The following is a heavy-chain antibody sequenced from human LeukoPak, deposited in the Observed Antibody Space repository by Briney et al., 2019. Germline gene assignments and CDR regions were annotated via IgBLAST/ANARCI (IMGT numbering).Heavy chain of an antibody. CDR1: GLTFSSYD. D-gene: IGHD3-10*01. CDR3: AKAPGGITTLH. V-gene: IGHV3-23*01. Sequence: GGSLRLSCAASGLTFSSYDMSWVRQAPGKGLEWVSAISGSGGSTYYADSVKGRFTISRDNSKNTLYLQMNSLRAEDTAVYYCAKAPGGITTLHWGQGTLVTVSS. CDR2: ISGSGGST. J-gene: IGHJ4*02.